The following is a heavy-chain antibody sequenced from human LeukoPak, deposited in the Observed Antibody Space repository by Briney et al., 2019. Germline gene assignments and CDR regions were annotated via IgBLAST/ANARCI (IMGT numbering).Heavy chain of an antibody. D-gene: IGHD2-2*01. CDR3: ASACSSASCSSGGGY. V-gene: IGHV3-7*01. CDR1: GFTFSSYW. CDR2: IKQDGSEK. Sequence: GGSLRLSCAASGFTFSSYWMSWVRQAPGKGLEWVANIKQDGSEKYYVDSVKGRFTISRDNAKNSLYLQMNSLRAEDTAVYYCASACSSASCSSGGGYWGQGTLVTGSS. J-gene: IGHJ4*02.